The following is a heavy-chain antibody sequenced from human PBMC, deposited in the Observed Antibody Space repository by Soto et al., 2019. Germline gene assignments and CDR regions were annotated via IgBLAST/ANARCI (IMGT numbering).Heavy chain of an antibody. CDR2: ISGDNVNR. CDR3: GREGQQLAQAQYFKFNGVDV. V-gene: IGHV1-18*01. J-gene: IGHJ6*02. D-gene: IGHD6-13*01. Sequence: QVHLVQSGVEVKKPGASVKVSCTAHGYNLREYGVSWLRQVPGQGFEWMGWISGDNVNRRSSQRFQDRLTMTTDTSTNTESMQRRSLRSDDTVVYFCGREGQQLAQAQYFKFNGVDVWGQGISVTVSS. CDR1: GYNLREYG.